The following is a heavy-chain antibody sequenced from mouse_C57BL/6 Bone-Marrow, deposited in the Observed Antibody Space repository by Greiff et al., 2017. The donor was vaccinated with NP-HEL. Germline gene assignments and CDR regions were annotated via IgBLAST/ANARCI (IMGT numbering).Heavy chain of an antibody. V-gene: IGHV1-52*01. CDR3: ARSDDDGEGYAMDY. D-gene: IGHD2-4*01. CDR2: IDPSDSET. CDR1: GYTFTSYW. Sequence: QVQLQQPGAELVRPGSSVKLSCKASGYTFTSYWMHWVKQRPIQGLEWIGNIDPSDSETHYNQKFKDKATLTVDKSSSTAYMQLSSLTSEDSAVYYCARSDDDGEGYAMDYWGQGTSVTVSS. J-gene: IGHJ4*01.